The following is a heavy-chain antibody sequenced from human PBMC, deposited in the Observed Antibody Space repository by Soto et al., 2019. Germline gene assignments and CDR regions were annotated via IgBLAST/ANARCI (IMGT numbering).Heavy chain of an antibody. CDR3: AKGWGDY. V-gene: IGHV3-23*01. CDR2: ISSSGGST. Sequence: EVQLLESGGGLVQPGGSLRLSCAASGFTFSSYTMSWVRQGPGKGLEWVSGISSSGGSTVYADSVKGRFTIPRDNFKNTLYLQMTTLRAEDTAVYYCAKGWGDYWGQGTPVTVSS. D-gene: IGHD7-27*01. CDR1: GFTFSSYT. J-gene: IGHJ4*02.